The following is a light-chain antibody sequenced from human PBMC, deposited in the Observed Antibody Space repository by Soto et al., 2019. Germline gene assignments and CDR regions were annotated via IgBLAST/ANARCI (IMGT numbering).Light chain of an antibody. CDR1: SSNIGNNY. Sequence: QSVLTQPPSVSAAPGQKVTISCSGSSSNIGNNYVSWYQQLPGTAPKLLIYDNNMRPSGIPDRFSGSKSGTSATLGITGLQTGDEADYYCGTWDSSLSLWVFGGGTKLTVL. CDR2: DNN. V-gene: IGLV1-51*01. J-gene: IGLJ3*02. CDR3: GTWDSSLSLWV.